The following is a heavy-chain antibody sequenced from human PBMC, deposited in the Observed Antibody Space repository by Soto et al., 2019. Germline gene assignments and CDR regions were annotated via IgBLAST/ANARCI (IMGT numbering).Heavy chain of an antibody. CDR2: ISGSGGST. J-gene: IGHJ4*02. CDR3: AKEPEGY. Sequence: EVQLLESGGGLVQPGESLRLSCAASGLTFSSYAMTWVRQAPGKGLEWVSAISGSGGSTYYADSVKGRFTISRDNTKNTRFLQMNSLRAEDTAVYYCAKEPEGYWGQGTLVTVSS. V-gene: IGHV3-23*01. CDR1: GLTFSSYA.